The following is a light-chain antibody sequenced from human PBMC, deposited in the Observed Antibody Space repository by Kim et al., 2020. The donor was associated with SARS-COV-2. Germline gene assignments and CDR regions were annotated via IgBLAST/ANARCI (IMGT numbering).Light chain of an antibody. J-gene: IGKJ2*01. CDR3: MQSLQTPKT. V-gene: IGKV2-28*01. CDR1: QSLRHSNGNNY. CDR2: LGS. Sequence: EPASISCRSSQSLRHSNGNNYFDWYLQKPGQSPQLLIYLGSNRASGVPDRFSGSGSGTDFTLQISRVEAEDVGVYYCMQSLQTPKTFGQGTKLEI.